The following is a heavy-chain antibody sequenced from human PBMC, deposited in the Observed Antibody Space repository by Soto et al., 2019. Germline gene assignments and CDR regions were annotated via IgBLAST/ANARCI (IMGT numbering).Heavy chain of an antibody. D-gene: IGHD3-22*01. CDR3: AGDPDSHYNDSHASSYP. J-gene: IGHJ5*02. CDR1: GGTFSTYT. V-gene: IGHV1-69*04. CDR2: IIPIIGII. Sequence: KVSCKASGGTFSTYTITWVRQAPGQGLEWMGRIIPIIGIINYAQKFQGRVTITADKFTGTAYMELTRLRSDDTAVYYCAGDPDSHYNDSHASSYPWGQGTLVTVSS.